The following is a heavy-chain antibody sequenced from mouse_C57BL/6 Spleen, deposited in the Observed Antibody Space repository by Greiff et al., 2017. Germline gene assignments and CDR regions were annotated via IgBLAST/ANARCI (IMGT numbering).Heavy chain of an antibody. Sequence: QVQLQQSGAELARPGASVKLSCKASGYTFTSYGISWVKQRTGQGLEWIGEIYPRSGNTYYNEKFNGKATLTADKSSSTAYMELRSLTSEDSAVYFCARYGSAMDYWGQGTSVTVSS. J-gene: IGHJ4*01. CDR2: IYPRSGNT. CDR3: ARYGSAMDY. D-gene: IGHD2-2*01. CDR1: GYTFTSYG. V-gene: IGHV1-81*01.